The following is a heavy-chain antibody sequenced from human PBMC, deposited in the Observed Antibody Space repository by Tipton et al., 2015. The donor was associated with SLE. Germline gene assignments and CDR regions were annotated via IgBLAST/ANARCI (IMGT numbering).Heavy chain of an antibody. Sequence: GSLRLSCAASGFTFSSYEMNWVRQAPGKGLEWGSASSGSGGSTYYADSVKGRFTISRDNSKNTLYLQMNSLRAEDTAVYYCAKDRVVPGEGFDYWCQGTLVTVSS. CDR2: SSGSGGST. J-gene: IGHJ4*02. CDR3: AKDRVVPGEGFDY. D-gene: IGHD3-10*01. CDR1: GFTFSSYE. V-gene: IGHV3-23*01.